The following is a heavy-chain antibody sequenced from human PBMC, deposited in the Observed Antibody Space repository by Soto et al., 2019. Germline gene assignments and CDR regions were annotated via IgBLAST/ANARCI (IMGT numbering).Heavy chain of an antibody. CDR1: GGSISSSSYY. Sequence: SETLSLTCTVSGGSISSSSYYWGWIRQPPGKGLEWIGSIYYSGSTYYNPSLKSRVTISVDTSKNQFSLKLSSVTAADTAVYYCARHVPDVVPAAIGYWGQGTLVTVSS. D-gene: IGHD2-2*01. CDR2: IYYSGST. CDR3: ARHVPDVVPAAIGY. J-gene: IGHJ4*02. V-gene: IGHV4-39*01.